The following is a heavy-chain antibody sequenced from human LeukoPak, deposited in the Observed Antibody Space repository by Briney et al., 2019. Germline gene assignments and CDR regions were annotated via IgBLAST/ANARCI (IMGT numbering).Heavy chain of an antibody. D-gene: IGHD3-10*01. Sequence: SETLSLTCAVSGYSISSGYYWGLIRQPPGKGLEWIGSIYHSGSTYYNPSLKSRVTISVDTSKNQFSLKLSSVTAADTAVYYCARDREFDYGSGTTPFGYWGQGTLVTVSS. J-gene: IGHJ4*02. V-gene: IGHV4-38-2*02. CDR2: IYHSGST. CDR1: GYSISSGYY. CDR3: ARDREFDYGSGTTPFGY.